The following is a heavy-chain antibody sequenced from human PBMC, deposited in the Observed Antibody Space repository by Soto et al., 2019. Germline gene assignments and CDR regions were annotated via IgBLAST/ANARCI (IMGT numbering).Heavy chain of an antibody. J-gene: IGHJ5*02. CDR1: GYTFTSYA. CDR3: ARVTILHTSRWFDP. V-gene: IGHV1-3*01. CDR2: INAGNGNT. Sequence: ASVKVSCKASGYTFTSYAMHWVRQAPGQRLEWMGWINAGNGNTKYSQKFQGRVTITRDTSASTAYMELSSLRSEDTAVYYCARVTILHTSRWFDPWGQGTLVTVSS. D-gene: IGHD3-9*01.